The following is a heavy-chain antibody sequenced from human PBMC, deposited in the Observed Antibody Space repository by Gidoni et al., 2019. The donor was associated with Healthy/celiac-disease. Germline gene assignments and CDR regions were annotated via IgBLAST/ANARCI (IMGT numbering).Heavy chain of an antibody. CDR1: DGSISSGGYY. D-gene: IGHD2-21*02. Sequence: QVQLQESGPGLLKPSQTLSRTCTVSDGSISSGGYYWRWIRQHPGKGLEWIGYIYYRGSTYYNPSLKSRVTISVDTSKNQFSLKLSSVTAADTAVYYCARVWTATRGWFDPWGQGTLVTVSS. CDR2: IYYRGST. J-gene: IGHJ5*02. V-gene: IGHV4-31*03. CDR3: ARVWTATRGWFDP.